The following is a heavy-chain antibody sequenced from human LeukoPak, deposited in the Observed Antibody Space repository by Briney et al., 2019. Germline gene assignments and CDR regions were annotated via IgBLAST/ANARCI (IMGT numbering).Heavy chain of an antibody. V-gene: IGHV1-69*06. CDR2: IIPIFGTA. CDR1: GGTFSSHA. CDR3: ARGRENYGDYVDAFDI. D-gene: IGHD4-17*01. J-gene: IGHJ3*02. Sequence: GASVKVSCKASGGTFSSHAISWARQAPGQGLEWMGGIIPIFGTANYAQKFQGRVTITADKSTSTAYMELSSLRSEDTAVYYCARGRENYGDYVDAFDIWGQGTMVTVSS.